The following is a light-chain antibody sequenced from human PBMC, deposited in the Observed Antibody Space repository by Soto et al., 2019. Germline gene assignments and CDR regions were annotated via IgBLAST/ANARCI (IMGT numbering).Light chain of an antibody. Sequence: QSALTQPRSVSGSPGQSVTISCTGTSSDVGGYNYVSWYQQHPGKAPKLMIYDVSERPSGVPDRFSGSKSGITASLTISGLQAEDEADYYCCSYAGSSYVFGTGTKVTVL. CDR3: CSYAGSSYV. V-gene: IGLV2-11*01. CDR1: SSDVGGYNY. CDR2: DVS. J-gene: IGLJ1*01.